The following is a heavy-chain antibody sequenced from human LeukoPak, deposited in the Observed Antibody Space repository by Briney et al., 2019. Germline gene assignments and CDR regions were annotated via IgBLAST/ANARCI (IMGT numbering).Heavy chain of an antibody. Sequence: GGYLSRYGSGSEFTFNGHCMNRVRHAPGQGPEWVANINQDGSEKHYVDSVKGRFTISRDNAKNSLFLQMNSLRVEDTAVFYCARDGFVVAADYWGQGSLVTVSS. CDR2: INQDGSEK. J-gene: IGHJ4*02. V-gene: IGHV3-7*01. D-gene: IGHD2-2*01. CDR3: ARDGFVVAADY. CDR1: EFTFNGHC.